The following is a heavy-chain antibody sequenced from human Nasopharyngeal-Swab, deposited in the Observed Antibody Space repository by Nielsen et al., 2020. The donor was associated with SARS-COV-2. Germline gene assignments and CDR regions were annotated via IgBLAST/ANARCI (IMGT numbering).Heavy chain of an antibody. CDR3: ARGRTVGGYYFGYFDS. Sequence: GESLKISCVVSGFNFSSYSMSWVRQAPGKGLEWLATIKQGGGERYYVDSVKGRFTISSDNAKNSLYLQMNSLRAEDTAVYFCARGRTVGGYYFGYFDSWGHGTLVTVSS. D-gene: IGHD3-22*01. CDR1: GFNFSSYS. V-gene: IGHV3-7*01. J-gene: IGHJ4*01. CDR2: IKQGGGER.